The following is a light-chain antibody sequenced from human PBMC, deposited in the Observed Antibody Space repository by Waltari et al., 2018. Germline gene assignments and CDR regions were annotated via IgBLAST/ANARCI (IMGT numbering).Light chain of an antibody. CDR3: QQYNKWPPLT. CDR2: GAS. V-gene: IGKV3-15*01. J-gene: IGKJ4*01. Sequence: EVLMTQSPATLSVSPGERVTLSCRASQNIHDNLAWYQQKPGQAPRRLIYGASTRATDIPARFRGSGSGTEFTLTINSLQSEDLGIYYCQQYNKWPPLTFGGGTKVEIK. CDR1: QNIHDN.